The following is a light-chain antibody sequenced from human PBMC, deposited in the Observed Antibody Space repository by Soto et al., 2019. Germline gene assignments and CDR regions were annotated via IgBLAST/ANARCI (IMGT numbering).Light chain of an antibody. Sequence: EILLTQSPATPSLSPGERATLACRDSQSVSSYLAWYQQKPGQPPRLLVYDTANRASGVPARFSGSGSGTDFTLTISSLEPEDVAVYYCQQRSNWSLSFGGGTKVEIK. CDR3: QQRSNWSLS. CDR1: QSVSSY. V-gene: IGKV3-11*01. CDR2: DTA. J-gene: IGKJ4*01.